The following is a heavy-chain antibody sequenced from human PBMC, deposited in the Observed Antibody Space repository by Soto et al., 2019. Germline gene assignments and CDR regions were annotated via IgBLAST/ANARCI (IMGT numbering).Heavy chain of an antibody. V-gene: IGHV4-31*03. J-gene: IGHJ6*02. Sequence: SETLSLTCTVSGGSISSGGSYWSWIRQHPGKGLEWIGYIYYSGTTYYNPSLKSRLTISVDTSKSQFSLRLSSVTAADTAVYYWARSHFYVILTVYKNYFYSVMAVWGQGTTVTVSS. CDR2: IYYSGTT. D-gene: IGHD3-9*01. CDR3: ARSHFYVILTVYKNYFYSVMAV. CDR1: GGSISSGGSY.